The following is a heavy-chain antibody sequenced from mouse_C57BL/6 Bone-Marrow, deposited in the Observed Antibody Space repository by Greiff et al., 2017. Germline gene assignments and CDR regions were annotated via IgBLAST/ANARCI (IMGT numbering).Heavy chain of an antibody. Sequence: QVQLQQPGAELVKPGASVKLSCKASGYTFTSYWMHWVKQRPGQGLEWIGMIHPNSGSTNYNEKFKSKATLTVDKSSSTAYMQLSSLTSEDSAVYYCARSGSNYWFAYWGQGTLVTGSA. D-gene: IGHD2-5*01. CDR2: IHPNSGST. CDR1: GYTFTSYW. J-gene: IGHJ3*01. V-gene: IGHV1-64*01. CDR3: ARSGSNYWFAY.